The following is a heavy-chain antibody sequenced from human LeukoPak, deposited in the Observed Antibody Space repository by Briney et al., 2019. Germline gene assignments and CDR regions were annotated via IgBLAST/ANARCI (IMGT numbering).Heavy chain of an antibody. CDR3: ARERTTVTTSHFDY. CDR1: GGTFSSYA. J-gene: IGHJ4*02. CDR2: IIPIFGTA. Sequence: SVKVSCKASGGTFSSYAISWVRQAPGQGLEWMGGIIPIFGTANYAQKFQGRVTITTDEPTSTAYMELSSLRSEDTAVYYCARERTTVTTSHFDYWGQGTLVTVSS. V-gene: IGHV1-69*05. D-gene: IGHD4-11*01.